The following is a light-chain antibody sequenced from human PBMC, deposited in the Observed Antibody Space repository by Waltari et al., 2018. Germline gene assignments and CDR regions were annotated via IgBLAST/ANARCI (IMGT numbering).Light chain of an antibody. V-gene: IGKV3-20*01. CDR3: QQYGSSPRT. CDR1: QSASSAY. J-gene: IGKJ1*01. Sequence: IVLTQSPGSLSFSPGERATLSCRASQSASSAYLAWYQHKPGQAPRLLIYGASSRATGIPDRFRGGGSGTDFTLTIDTLEPEDFAVYYCQQYGSSPRTFGQGTKVEI. CDR2: GAS.